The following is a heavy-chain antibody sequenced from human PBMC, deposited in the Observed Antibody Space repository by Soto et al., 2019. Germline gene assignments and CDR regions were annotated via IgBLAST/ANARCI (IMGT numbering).Heavy chain of an antibody. V-gene: IGHV2-5*02. CDR2: IYWDDDK. J-gene: IGHJ4*02. D-gene: IGHD3-3*01. CDR3: AHRVLRTVFGLVTTTAIYFDF. Sequence: QITLNESGPTQVKPRQTRTLTCTFSGFSLTTSGVGVGWIRQSPGKAPERLALIYWDDDKRYSPSLKSRLTITKDTSKNQVVLTMADLDPADTATYYCAHRVLRTVFGLVTTTAIYFDFWGQGTPVAVSS. CDR1: GFSLTTSGVG.